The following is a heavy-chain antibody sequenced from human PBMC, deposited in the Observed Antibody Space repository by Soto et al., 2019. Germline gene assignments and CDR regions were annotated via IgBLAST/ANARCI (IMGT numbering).Heavy chain of an antibody. CDR3: ARWGMPDYYDSSGLPRDRGFDP. D-gene: IGHD3-22*01. CDR2: INPSGGST. Sequence: ASVNVSCKASGYTFTSYYMHWVRQAPGQGLEWMGIINPSGGSTSYAQKFQGRVTMTRDTSTSTVYMELSSLRSEDTAVYYCARWGMPDYYDSSGLPRDRGFDPWGQGTLVTVSS. J-gene: IGHJ5*02. CDR1: GYTFTSYY. V-gene: IGHV1-46*01.